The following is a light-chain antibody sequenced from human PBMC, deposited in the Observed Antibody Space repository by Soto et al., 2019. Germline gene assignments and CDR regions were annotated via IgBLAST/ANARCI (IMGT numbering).Light chain of an antibody. J-gene: IGKJ5*01. CDR3: QQYNNWTPVIT. V-gene: IGKV3-15*01. CDR1: QSVSSN. CDR2: GAS. Sequence: EIVMTQSPATLSVSPGERATLSCRASQSVSSNLAWYQQKPGQAPRLLIYGASTRATGIPARFSGSGSGTEFTLTISSLQSEDFAVYYCQQYNNWTPVITFCQGTRLEIK.